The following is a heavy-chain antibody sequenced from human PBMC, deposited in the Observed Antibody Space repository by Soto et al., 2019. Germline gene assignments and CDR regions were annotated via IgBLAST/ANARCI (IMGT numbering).Heavy chain of an antibody. CDR1: GGTFSSYS. CDR3: ARDGGRNSGGIDY. CDR2: IIPIFGTA. V-gene: IGHV1-69*01. Sequence: QVKLVQSGAEVKKPGSSVKVSCKASGGTFSSYSINWVRQAPGQGLEWMGEIIPIFGTANYAQKFQGRVTITADEATSTAYMELSSLRSEDTDVYYCARDGGRNSGGIDYWGQGTLVTVS. D-gene: IGHD1-26*01. J-gene: IGHJ4*02.